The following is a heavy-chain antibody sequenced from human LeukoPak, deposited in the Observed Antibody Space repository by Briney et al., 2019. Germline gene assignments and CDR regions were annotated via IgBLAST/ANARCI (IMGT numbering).Heavy chain of an antibody. CDR2: ISAYNGNT. Sequence: ASVKVSCKASGYTFTSYGISWVRQAPGQGLEWMGWISAYNGNTNYAQKLQGRVTMTTDTSTSTAYMELRSLRSDDTAVYYCARDHSLWFGEVFSRFDPWGQGTLVTVSS. J-gene: IGHJ5*02. CDR1: GYTFTSYG. D-gene: IGHD3-10*01. CDR3: ARDHSLWFGEVFSRFDP. V-gene: IGHV1-18*01.